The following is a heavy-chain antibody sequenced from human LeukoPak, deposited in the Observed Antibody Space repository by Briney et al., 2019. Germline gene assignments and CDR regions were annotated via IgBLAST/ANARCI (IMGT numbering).Heavy chain of an antibody. CDR1: GFTFSSYA. J-gene: IGHJ4*02. CDR2: ISWNSGSI. CDR3: AQAATVGWYVGYFDY. V-gene: IGHV3-9*03. Sequence: GGSLRLSCAASGFTFSSYAMHWVRQAPGKGLEWVSGISWNSGSIGYADSVKGRFTISRDNAKNSLYLQMNSLRAEDMALYYCAQAATVGWYVGYFDYWGQGTLVTVAS. D-gene: IGHD6-19*01.